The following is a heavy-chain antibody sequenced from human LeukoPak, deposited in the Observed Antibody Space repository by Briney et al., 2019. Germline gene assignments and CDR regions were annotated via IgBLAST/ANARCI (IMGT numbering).Heavy chain of an antibody. Sequence: SETLSLTCTVSGGSVSSGSYYWSWIRQPPGKGLEWIVYIYYSGSTDYNPSLKSRVTISVDTSKNQFSLKLSSVTAADTAVYYCARDRGSSGYYPEYFQHWGQGTLVTVSS. CDR2: IYYSGST. CDR1: GGSVSSGSYY. CDR3: ARDRGSSGYYPEYFQH. J-gene: IGHJ1*01. V-gene: IGHV4-61*01. D-gene: IGHD3-22*01.